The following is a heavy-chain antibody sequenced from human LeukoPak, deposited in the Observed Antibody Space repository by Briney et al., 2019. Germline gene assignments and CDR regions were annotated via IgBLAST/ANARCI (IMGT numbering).Heavy chain of an antibody. CDR3: ARLVSGGIDY. V-gene: IGHV4-38-2*01. CDR1: GYSISSGYY. Sequence: SETLSLTCAVSGYSISSGYYWGWIRQPPGKGLEWIGSIYHSGSTYYNPPLKSRVTISVDTSKNQFSLKLSSVTAADTAVYYCARLVSGGIDYWGQGTLVTVSS. CDR2: IYHSGST. J-gene: IGHJ4*02. D-gene: IGHD6-13*01.